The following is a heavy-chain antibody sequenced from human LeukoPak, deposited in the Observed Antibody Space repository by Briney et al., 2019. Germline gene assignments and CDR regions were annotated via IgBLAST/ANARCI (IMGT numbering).Heavy chain of an antibody. CDR2: IYYSGST. CDR1: GGSISSSSYY. J-gene: IGHJ4*02. CDR3: ARDRYQLPIRSDFDY. V-gene: IGHV4-39*02. D-gene: IGHD2-2*01. Sequence: PSETLSLTCTVSGGSISSSSYYWGWIRQPPGKGLEWIGSIYYSGSTYYNPSLKSRVTISVDTSKSQFSLKLSSVTAADTAVYYCARDRYQLPIRSDFDYWGQGTLVTVSS.